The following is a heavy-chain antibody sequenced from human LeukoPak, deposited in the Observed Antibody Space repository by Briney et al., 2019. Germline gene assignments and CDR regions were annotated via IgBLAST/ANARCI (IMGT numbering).Heavy chain of an antibody. CDR2: IYYSGST. V-gene: IGHV4-31*03. D-gene: IGHD2-21*01. J-gene: IGHJ4*02. Sequence: PSETLSLTCTVSGGSISSGGYYWSWIRQHPGKGLEWIGYIYYSGSTYYNPSLKSRVTISVDTSKNQFSLKLSSVTAADTAVYYCTRRCGRGDCPDYWGLGTLVTVSS. CDR3: TRRCGRGDCPDY. CDR1: GGSISSGGYY.